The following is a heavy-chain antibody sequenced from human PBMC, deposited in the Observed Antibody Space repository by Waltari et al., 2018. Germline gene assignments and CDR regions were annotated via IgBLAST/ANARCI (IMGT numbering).Heavy chain of an antibody. CDR3: ARDRHYYDSSGYLY. D-gene: IGHD3-22*01. Sequence: EVQLVESGGGLVKPGGSLRLSCAASGFTFSSYSMIWVRQAPGKGLEWVSSISSSSSYIYYADSVKGRFTISRDNAKNALYLQMNSLRAEDTAVYYCARDRHYYDSSGYLYWGQGTLVTVSS. CDR2: ISSSSSYI. CDR1: GFTFSSYS. V-gene: IGHV3-21*01. J-gene: IGHJ4*02.